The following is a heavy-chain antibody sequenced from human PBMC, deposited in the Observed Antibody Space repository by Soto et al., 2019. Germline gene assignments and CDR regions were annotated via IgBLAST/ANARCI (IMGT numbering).Heavy chain of an antibody. CDR1: GGTFSSYA. CDR2: IIPIFGTA. CDR3: ASPLAGYCDYAEGYYYYGMDL. D-gene: IGHD4-17*01. V-gene: IGHV1-69*13. J-gene: IGHJ6*02. Sequence: SVKVSCKASGGTFSSYAISWVRQAPGQGLEWMGGIIPIFGTANYAQKFQGRVTITADESTSTAYMELSSLRSEDTAVYYCASPLAGYCDYAEGYYYYGMDLWGQGTTVTVAS.